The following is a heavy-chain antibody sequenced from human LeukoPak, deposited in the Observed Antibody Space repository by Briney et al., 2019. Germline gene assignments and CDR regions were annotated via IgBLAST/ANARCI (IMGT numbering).Heavy chain of an antibody. CDR1: GGSFSGYY. CDR2: INHSGST. D-gene: IGHD2-2*02. J-gene: IGHJ4*02. V-gene: IGHV4-34*01. Sequence: SETLSLTCAVYGGSFSGYYWSWIRQPPGKGLEWIGEINHSGSTNYNPSLKSRVTTSVDTSKNQFSLKLSSVTAADTAVYYCARSYCSSTSCYRGVVDYWGQGTLVTVSS. CDR3: ARSYCSSTSCYRGVVDY.